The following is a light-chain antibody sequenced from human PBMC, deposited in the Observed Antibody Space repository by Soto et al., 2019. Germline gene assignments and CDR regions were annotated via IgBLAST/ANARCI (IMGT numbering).Light chain of an antibody. V-gene: IGKV3-15*01. J-gene: IGKJ5*01. CDR1: QSVSSK. CDR2: GAS. Sequence: EIVITQSPATLSVPPGERATLSCRASQSVSSKLAWYQQKPGQAPRLLIYGASTRATGIPARFSGSGSGTEFTLTISSLQSEDFAVYYCQQYNTWPPITFGHGTLLAIK. CDR3: QQYNTWPPIT.